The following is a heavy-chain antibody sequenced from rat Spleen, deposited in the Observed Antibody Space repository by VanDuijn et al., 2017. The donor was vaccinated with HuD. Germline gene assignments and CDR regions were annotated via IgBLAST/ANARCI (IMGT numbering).Heavy chain of an antibody. Sequence: QVQLKESGPGLVQPSQTLSLTCTVSGFSLTSNGVSWVRRPPGKGLEWIAAISSGGNTYYNLALKSRLSITRDTSKSQVFLKMNSLQTEDTATYYCARSGDYSNYGVMDAWGQGASVTVSS. D-gene: IGHD1-8*01. CDR3: ARSGDYSNYGVMDA. CDR2: ISSGGNT. V-gene: IGHV2S12*01. CDR1: GFSLTSNG. J-gene: IGHJ4*01.